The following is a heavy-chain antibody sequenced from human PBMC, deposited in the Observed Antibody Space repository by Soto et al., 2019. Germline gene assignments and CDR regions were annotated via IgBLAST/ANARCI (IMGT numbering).Heavy chain of an antibody. J-gene: IGHJ4*02. CDR1: GFTFSDHY. D-gene: IGHD3-10*01. CDR2: TKNKANSYTT. CDR3: VVVALSGSGSRLFDY. V-gene: IGHV3-72*01. Sequence: EVQLEESGGGLVQPGGSLRLSCAASGFTFSDHYMDWVRQAPGKGLEWVGRTKNKANSYTTEYAASVKGRFTISRDDSKNSLHLQRNSLKAEDTAMYYCVVVALSGSGSRLFDYWGQGTLVTVSS.